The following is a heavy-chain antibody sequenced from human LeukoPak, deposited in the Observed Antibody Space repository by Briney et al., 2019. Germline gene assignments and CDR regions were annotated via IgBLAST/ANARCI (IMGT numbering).Heavy chain of an antibody. CDR1: GYTFTNYG. J-gene: IGHJ4*02. D-gene: IGHD5-18*01. CDR3: ARDVDTAMVLYYFDY. Sequence: ASVKVSCKASGYTFTNYGISWVRQAPGQGLEWMGWISAYNGNTNYAQKLQGRVTMTTDTSTNTAYMELRSLRSDDTAVYYCARDVDTAMVLYYFDYWGQGTLVTVSS. CDR2: ISAYNGNT. V-gene: IGHV1-18*01.